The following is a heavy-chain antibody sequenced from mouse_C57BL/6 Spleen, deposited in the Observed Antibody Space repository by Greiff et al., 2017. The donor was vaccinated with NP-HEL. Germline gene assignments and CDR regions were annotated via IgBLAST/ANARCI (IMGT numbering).Heavy chain of an antibody. D-gene: IGHD1-1*01. CDR2: IRSKSSNYAT. CDR3: VRGDYYGSSYGYFDV. Sequence: EVQGVESGGGLVQPKGSLKLSCAASGFTFNTYAMHWVRQAPGKGLEWVARIRSKSSNYATYYADSVKDRFTISRDDSQSMLYLQMNNLKTEDTAMYYCVRGDYYGSSYGYFDVWGTGTTVTVSS. CDR1: GFTFNTYA. V-gene: IGHV10-3*01. J-gene: IGHJ1*03.